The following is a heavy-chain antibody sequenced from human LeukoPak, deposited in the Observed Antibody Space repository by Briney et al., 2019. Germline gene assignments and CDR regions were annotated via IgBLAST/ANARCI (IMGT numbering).Heavy chain of an antibody. J-gene: IGHJ6*02. V-gene: IGHV3-23*01. CDR1: GFSFSNYS. Sequence: GGSLRLSCAASGFSFSNYSMSWVRQAPGEGLDWVSTISDSGRDAYYADSMKGRVTISRDNSKNTLYLQMTSLRVEDTATYYCAKVPYSDYGSGRPPFMDVWGQGTTVAVSS. CDR2: ISDSGRDA. CDR3: AKVPYSDYGSGRPPFMDV. D-gene: IGHD3-10*01.